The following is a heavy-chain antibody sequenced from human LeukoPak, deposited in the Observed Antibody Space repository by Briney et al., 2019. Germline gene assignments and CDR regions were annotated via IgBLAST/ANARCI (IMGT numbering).Heavy chain of an antibody. CDR2: INPSGGST. Sequence: ASVKVSCKASGYTFTSYHMHWVRQAPGQGLEWMGIINPSGGSTGYAQKFQSRITMTRDTSTNTVYMDLSSLRSEDTAVYYCGRDQTDCSSNSCHNFHYGMDVWGQGTTVTVSS. J-gene: IGHJ6*02. V-gene: IGHV1-46*01. D-gene: IGHD2-2*01. CDR3: GRDQTDCSSNSCHNFHYGMDV. CDR1: GYTFTSYH.